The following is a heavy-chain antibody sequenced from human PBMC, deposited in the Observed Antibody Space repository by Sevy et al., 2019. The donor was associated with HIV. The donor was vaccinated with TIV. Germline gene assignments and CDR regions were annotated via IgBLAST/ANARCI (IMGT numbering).Heavy chain of an antibody. CDR2: FDPEDGET. V-gene: IGHV1-24*01. CDR3: ATTKDYYATSGSPFDY. Sequence: ASVKVSCKVSGKSLTAFSMHWVRQAPGKGLEWMGSFDPEDGETSYAQKLQGRLTMTEDTSTDTAYMELSRLRSEDTAVYYCATTKDYYATSGSPFDYWGQGTLVTVSS. D-gene: IGHD3-22*01. CDR1: GKSLTAFS. J-gene: IGHJ4*02.